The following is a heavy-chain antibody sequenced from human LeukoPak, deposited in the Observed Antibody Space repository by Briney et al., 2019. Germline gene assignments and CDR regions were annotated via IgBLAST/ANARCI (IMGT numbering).Heavy chain of an antibody. CDR1: GYSFTSYW. D-gene: IGHD6-13*01. CDR2: IDPSDSYT. V-gene: IGHV5-10-1*01. J-gene: IGHJ4*02. Sequence: GESPKISCKGSGYSFTSYWISWVRQMPGKGLEWMGRIDPSDSYTNYSPSFQGHVTISADKSISTAYLQWSSLKASDTAMYYCARRHMAAGNFDYWGQGTLVTVSS. CDR3: ARRHMAAGNFDY.